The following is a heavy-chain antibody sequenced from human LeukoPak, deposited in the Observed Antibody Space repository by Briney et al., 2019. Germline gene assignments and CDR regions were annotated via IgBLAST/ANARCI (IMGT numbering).Heavy chain of an antibody. J-gene: IGHJ5*02. V-gene: IGHV3-53*01. D-gene: IGHD2/OR15-2a*01. CDR1: GFTVSSNY. CDR2: IYSGGST. CDR3: AKVSKGGSTRWFDP. Sequence: GGSLRLPCAASGFTVSSNYMSWVRQAPGKGLEWVSVIYSGGSTYYADSVKGRFTISRDNSKNTLYLQMNSLRAEDTAVYYCAKVSKGGSTRWFDPWGQGTLVTVSS.